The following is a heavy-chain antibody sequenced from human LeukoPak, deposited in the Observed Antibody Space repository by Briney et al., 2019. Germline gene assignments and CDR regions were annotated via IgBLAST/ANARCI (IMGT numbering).Heavy chain of an antibody. D-gene: IGHD3-10*01. CDR1: EFTFAEYA. Sequence: GGFLRISCATPEFTFAEYAISRVRQAPGKGLEWVSGINWNGCSTVYARSVKGRFTISRDNAKNSLYLQMNSLSAEDTAVYYWAREFGLRFSLAPFDAWGEGFLVTVSS. J-gene: IGHJ5*02. CDR2: INWNGCST. V-gene: IGHV3-20*04. CDR3: AREFGLRFSLAPFDA.